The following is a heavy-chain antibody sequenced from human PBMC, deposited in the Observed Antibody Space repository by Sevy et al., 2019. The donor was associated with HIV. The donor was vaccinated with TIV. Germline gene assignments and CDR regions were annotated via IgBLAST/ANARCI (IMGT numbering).Heavy chain of an antibody. V-gene: IGHV4-34*01. CDR1: GGSFSGYY. CDR3: GRRRITIFGVANWFDP. CDR2: INHSGST. Sequence: SETLSLTCAVYGGSFSGYYWSWIRQPPGKGLEWIGEINHSGSTNYNPSLKSRVTISVDTSKNQFSLKLSSVTAADTAVYYCGRRRITIFGVANWFDPWGQGTLVTVSS. J-gene: IGHJ5*02. D-gene: IGHD3-3*01.